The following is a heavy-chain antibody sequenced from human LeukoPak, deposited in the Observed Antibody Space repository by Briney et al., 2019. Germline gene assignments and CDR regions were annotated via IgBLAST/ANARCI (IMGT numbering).Heavy chain of an antibody. CDR3: AKKVYHKMEV. CDR2: IRYDGSNI. CDR1: GFTFSSYG. D-gene: IGHD2-2*02. V-gene: IGHV3-30*02. J-gene: IGHJ6*04. Sequence: GGSLRLSCAASGFTFSSYGMHWVRQAPGKGLEWVAFIRYDGSNIYYADSVKGRFTISRDNSKNTLYLQMTSLRAEDTAVYFCAKKVYHKMEVWGKGTTVTVPS.